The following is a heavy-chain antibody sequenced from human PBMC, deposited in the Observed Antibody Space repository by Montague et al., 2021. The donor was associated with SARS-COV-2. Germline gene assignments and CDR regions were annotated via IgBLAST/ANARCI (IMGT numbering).Heavy chain of an antibody. CDR2: IYTSGST. V-gene: IGHV4-4*07. CDR1: GGSISSYY. D-gene: IGHD3-16*01. CDR3: AGGGRDDAFDI. J-gene: IGHJ3*02. Sequence: SETLSLTCTVSGGSISSYYWSWIRKPAGKGLEWIGRIYTSGSTNYNPSLKSRVTTSVDTSKNQFSLKLSSVTAADTAVYYCAGGGRDDAFDIWGQGTMVTVSS.